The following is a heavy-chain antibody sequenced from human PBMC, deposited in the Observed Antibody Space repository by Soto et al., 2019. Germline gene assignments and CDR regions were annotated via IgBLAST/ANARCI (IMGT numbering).Heavy chain of an antibody. V-gene: IGHV1-2*04. CDR3: ARGYCSSTSCPYYYYGMDV. CDR1: GYTFTGYY. D-gene: IGHD2-2*01. CDR2: INPNSGGT. Sequence: GASMKGSCEASGYTFTGYYMHWVGQAPGQRLEWMGWINPNSGGTNYAQKFQGWVTMTRDTSISTAYMELSRLRSDDTAVYYCARGYCSSTSCPYYYYGMDVWGQGTTVTVSS. J-gene: IGHJ6*02.